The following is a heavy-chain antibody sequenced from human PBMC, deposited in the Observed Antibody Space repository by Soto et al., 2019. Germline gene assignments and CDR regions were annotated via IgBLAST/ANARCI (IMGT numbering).Heavy chain of an antibody. J-gene: IGHJ6*02. V-gene: IGHV1-2*02. CDR3: AMDPLSSFAMDV. CDR2: INPNSGDT. CDR1: GYIFTGYH. D-gene: IGHD3-10*02. Sequence: ASVKVSCKASGYIFTGYHIHWVRQAPGRGLEWMGWINPNSGDTEYAQNFQGRVTMTRDTSFNLVYMEMSGLMSDDTAVYYCAMDPLSSFAMDVWGQGTTVTVSS.